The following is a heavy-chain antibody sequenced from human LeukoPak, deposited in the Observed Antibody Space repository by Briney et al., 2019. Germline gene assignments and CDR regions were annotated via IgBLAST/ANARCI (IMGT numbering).Heavy chain of an antibody. Sequence: GRSLRLSCVASGFTFADYTMHWVRQTPGKGLEWVAGITWDSGIIDYADSVRGRFTISRDNAKNSLFLQMNSLRAEETALYFCAKGNWGSPFDIWGQGTTVTVSS. V-gene: IGHV3-9*01. D-gene: IGHD3-16*01. CDR1: GFTFADYT. CDR2: ITWDSGII. CDR3: AKGNWGSPFDI. J-gene: IGHJ3*02.